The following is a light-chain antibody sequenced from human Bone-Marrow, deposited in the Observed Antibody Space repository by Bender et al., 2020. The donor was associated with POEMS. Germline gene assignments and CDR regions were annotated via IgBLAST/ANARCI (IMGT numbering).Light chain of an antibody. Sequence: QSVLTQPPSASGTPGQRVFISCSGSSSNIGLNTVTWYQQLPGTAPRLLIYTNNERPSGVPDRFSGSKSGTSASLAITGLQSEDEAVYYCSSYASNNRGVFGTGTKVTVL. CDR1: SSNIGLNT. CDR3: SSYASNNRGV. V-gene: IGLV1-44*01. J-gene: IGLJ1*01. CDR2: TNN.